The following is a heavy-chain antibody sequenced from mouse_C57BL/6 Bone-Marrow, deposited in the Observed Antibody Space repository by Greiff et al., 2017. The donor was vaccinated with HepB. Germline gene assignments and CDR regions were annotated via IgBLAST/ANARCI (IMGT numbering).Heavy chain of an antibody. Sequence: EVQGVESGGGLVKPGGSLKLSCAASGFTFSDYGMHWVRQAPEKGLEWVAYISSGSSTIYYADTVKGRFTISRDNAKNTLFLQMTSLRSEDTAMYYCARALYLAYWGQGTLVTVSA. V-gene: IGHV5-17*01. CDR2: ISSGSSTI. CDR1: GFTFSDYG. D-gene: IGHD2-12*01. J-gene: IGHJ3*01. CDR3: ARALYLAY.